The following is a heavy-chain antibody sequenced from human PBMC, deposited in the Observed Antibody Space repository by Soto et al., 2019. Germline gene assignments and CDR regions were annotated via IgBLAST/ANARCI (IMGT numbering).Heavy chain of an antibody. V-gene: IGHV4-34*01. J-gene: IGHJ6*02. D-gene: IGHD3-3*01. CDR2: INHSGST. CDR3: ARDGVVATPYYYGMDV. Sequence: QVQLQQWGAGLLKPSETLSLTCAVYGGSFSGYYWSWIRQPPGKRLEWIGEINHSGSTNYNPSLKSRVTISVDTSKNQFSLKLSSVTAADTAVYYCARDGVVATPYYYGMDVWGQGTTVTVSS. CDR1: GGSFSGYY.